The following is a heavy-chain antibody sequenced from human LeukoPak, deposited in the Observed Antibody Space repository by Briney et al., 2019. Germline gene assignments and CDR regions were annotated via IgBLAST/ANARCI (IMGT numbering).Heavy chain of an antibody. J-gene: IGHJ4*02. D-gene: IGHD1-26*01. CDR2: INPNSGGT. Sequence: ASVKVSCKASGYTFTGYYMHWVRQAPGQGLEWMGWINPNSGGTNYAQKFQGWVTMTRDTSISTAYMELSRLRSDDTAVYYCGRGGGYSGSYYADYWGQGTLVTVSS. CDR3: GRGGGYSGSYYADY. V-gene: IGHV1-2*04. CDR1: GYTFTGYY.